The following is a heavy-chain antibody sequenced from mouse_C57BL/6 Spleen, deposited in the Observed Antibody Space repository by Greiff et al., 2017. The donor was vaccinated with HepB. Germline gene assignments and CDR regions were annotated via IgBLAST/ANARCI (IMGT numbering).Heavy chain of an antibody. CDR1: GYTFTSYW. J-gene: IGHJ2*01. CDR2: IYPGSGST. Sequence: QVQLQQSGAELVKPGASVKMSCKASGYTFTSYWITWVKQRPGQGLEWIGDIYPGSGSTNYNEKFKSKATLTVDTSSSTAYMQLSSLTSEDSAVYYCARRYGSSYDFDYWGQGTTLTVSS. V-gene: IGHV1-55*01. D-gene: IGHD1-1*01. CDR3: ARRYGSSYDFDY.